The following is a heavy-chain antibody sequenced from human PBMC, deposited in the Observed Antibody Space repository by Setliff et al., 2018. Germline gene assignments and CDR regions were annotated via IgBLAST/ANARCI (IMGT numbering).Heavy chain of an antibody. D-gene: IGHD5-18*01. CDR2: ISVYNGDT. CDR1: GYTFRNYA. J-gene: IGHJ4*02. CDR3: ARAPSVELVTIRTNSWFSY. V-gene: IGHV1-18*01. Sequence: ASVKVSCKASGYTFRNYAFAWVRQAPGQGLEWVGWISVYNGDTSYAQKFQGRVTLTTDTSTSAAYMELRSLTSDDSAFYYCARAPSVELVTIRTNSWFSYWGQGTLVTVSS.